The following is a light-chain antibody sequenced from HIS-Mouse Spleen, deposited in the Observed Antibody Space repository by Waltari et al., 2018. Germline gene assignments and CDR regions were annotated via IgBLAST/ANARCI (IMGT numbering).Light chain of an antibody. CDR1: SSDVGGYTY. V-gene: IGLV2-14*01. Sequence: QSALTQPASVSGSPGQSLTISCTGTSSDVGGYTYVSWYQQHPGKAPKLMLYEVSNRPSGVSNRFSGSKSGNTASLTISGLQAEDEADYYCSSYTSSSTVVFGGGTKLTVL. CDR2: EVS. J-gene: IGLJ2*01. CDR3: SSYTSSSTVV.